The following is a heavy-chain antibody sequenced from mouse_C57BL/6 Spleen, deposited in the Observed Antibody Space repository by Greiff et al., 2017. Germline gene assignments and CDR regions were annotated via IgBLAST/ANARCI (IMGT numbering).Heavy chain of an antibody. CDR1: GFTFSDYG. CDR2: ISSGSSTI. D-gene: IGHD2-4*01. Sequence: EVHLVESGGGLVKPGGSLKLSCAASGFTFSDYGMHWVRQAPEKGLEWVAYISSGSSTIYYADTVKGRFTISRDNAKNTLFLQMTSLRSEDTAMYYCARGAFYYDYDRGFAYWGQGTLVTVSA. J-gene: IGHJ3*01. V-gene: IGHV5-17*01. CDR3: ARGAFYYDYDRGFAY.